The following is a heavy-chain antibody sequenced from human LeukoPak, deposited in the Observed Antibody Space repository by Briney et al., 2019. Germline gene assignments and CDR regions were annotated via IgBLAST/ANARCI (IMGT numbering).Heavy chain of an antibody. CDR1: GGTFSSYA. D-gene: IGHD3-10*01. Sequence: SVKVSCKASGGTFSSYAISWVRQAPGQGLEWMGGIIPIFGTANYAQKLQGRVTMTTDTSTSTAYMELRSLRSDDTAVYYCARDRRITMVRGVIISFDYWGQGTLVTVSS. J-gene: IGHJ4*02. V-gene: IGHV1-69*05. CDR2: IIPIFGTA. CDR3: ARDRRITMVRGVIISFDY.